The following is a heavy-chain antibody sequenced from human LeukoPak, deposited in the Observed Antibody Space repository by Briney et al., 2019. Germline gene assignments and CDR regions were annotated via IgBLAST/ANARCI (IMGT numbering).Heavy chain of an antibody. CDR1: GFTFSSYA. D-gene: IGHD2-21*01. J-gene: IGHJ4*02. CDR3: VKRPCCGGRCYLNDY. Sequence: QTGGSLRLSCAASGFTFSSYAMTWVRQAPGKGLEWVSVISGSGGSTYYADSVKGRFTISRDNSKNTVYLQMNSLRVQDPAVYYCVKRPCCGGRCYLNDYRGQGTLVTVSS. V-gene: IGHV3-23*01. CDR2: ISGSGGST.